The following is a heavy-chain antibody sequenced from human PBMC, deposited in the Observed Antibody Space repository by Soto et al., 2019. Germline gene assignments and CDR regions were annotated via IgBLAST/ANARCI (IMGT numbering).Heavy chain of an antibody. CDR2: INVSDGST. CDR3: AREAAVAGTAFDH. J-gene: IGHJ5*02. V-gene: IGHV1-46*01. Sequence: ASVKVSCKASGYPFTSYYLPWVRQAPGQGPEWMGRINVSDGSTRYAQNFQGRVTMTRDTSTTTVYMELSPLRSDDTDVYYCAREAAVAGTAFDHWGQGTLVTVLL. CDR1: GYPFTSYY. D-gene: IGHD6-19*01.